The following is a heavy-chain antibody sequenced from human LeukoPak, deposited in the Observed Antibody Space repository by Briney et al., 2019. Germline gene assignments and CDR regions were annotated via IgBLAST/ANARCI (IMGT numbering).Heavy chain of an antibody. CDR2: ISGSGGST. CDR3: ARGPKYISATGPYYFDY. Sequence: GGSLRLSCTASGFTFSSYSMSWVRQAPGKGLEWVSAISGSGGSTYYADSMKGRFTISRDSAKNSMYLQMYSLRAEDTAVYYCARGPKYISATGPYYFDYWGQGTPVTVSS. J-gene: IGHJ4*02. V-gene: IGHV3-21*01. D-gene: IGHD6-13*01. CDR1: GFTFSSYS.